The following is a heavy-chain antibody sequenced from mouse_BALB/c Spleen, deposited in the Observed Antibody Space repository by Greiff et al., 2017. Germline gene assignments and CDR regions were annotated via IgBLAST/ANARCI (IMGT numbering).Heavy chain of an antibody. D-gene: IGHD2-1*01. Sequence: VQLQESGPGLVAPSQSLSITCTVSGFSLTGYGVNWVRQPPGKGLEWLGMIWGDGSTDYNSALKSRLSISKDNSKSQVFLKMNSLQTDDTARYYCARERPYGNYWYFDVWGAGTTVTVSS. CDR1: GFSLTGYG. CDR2: IWGDGST. V-gene: IGHV2-6-7*01. CDR3: ARERPYGNYWYFDV. J-gene: IGHJ1*01.